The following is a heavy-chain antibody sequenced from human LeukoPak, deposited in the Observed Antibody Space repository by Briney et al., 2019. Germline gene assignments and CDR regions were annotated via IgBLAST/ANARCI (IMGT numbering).Heavy chain of an antibody. D-gene: IGHD5-18*01. V-gene: IGHV3-23*01. CDR3: AKEKGSSYGPGYYYYGMDV. J-gene: IGHJ6*02. CDR1: GFXLNSYA. CDR2: ISGSGGST. Sequence: GGSLRLSCAASGFXLNSYAISWVRQAPGKGLEWVSGISGSGGSTYYADSVKGRFTISRDNSKSTLYLQMNSLRAEDTAVYYCAKEKGSSYGPGYYYYGMDVWGQGTSVTVSS.